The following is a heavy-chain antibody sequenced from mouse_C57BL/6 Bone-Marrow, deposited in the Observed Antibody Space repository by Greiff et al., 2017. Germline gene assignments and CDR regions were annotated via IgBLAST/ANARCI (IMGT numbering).Heavy chain of an antibody. V-gene: IGHV5-12*01. CDR3: ARQGIYYYGSSPRRYFDV. Sequence: EVHLVESGGGLVQPGGSLKLSCAASGFTFSDYYMYWVRQTPEKRLEWVAYISNGGGSTYYPDTVKGRFTISRDNAKNTLYLQMSRLKSEDTAMYYCARQGIYYYGSSPRRYFDVWGTGTTVTVSS. J-gene: IGHJ1*03. CDR2: ISNGGGST. CDR1: GFTFSDYY. D-gene: IGHD1-1*01.